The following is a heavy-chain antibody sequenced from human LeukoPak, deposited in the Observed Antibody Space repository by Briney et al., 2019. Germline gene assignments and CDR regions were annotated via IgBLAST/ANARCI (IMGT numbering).Heavy chain of an antibody. CDR3: AKVSGRIQIWPQPFGDGMDV. J-gene: IGHJ6*02. V-gene: IGHV3-23*01. CDR1: GFTFSTDV. CDR2: ISGSGSNT. D-gene: IGHD3-10*01. Sequence: GGSLRLSCAASGFTFSTDVMSGVRQAPGKGLECVSAISGSGSNTYYADSVKGRFTISRDNSKNMLYLQMNSLRAEDTAVYYCAKVSGRIQIWPQPFGDGMDVWGQGTTVTVSS.